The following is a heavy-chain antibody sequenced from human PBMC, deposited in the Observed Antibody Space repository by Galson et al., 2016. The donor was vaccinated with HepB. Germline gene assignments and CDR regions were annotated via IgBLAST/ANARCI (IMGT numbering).Heavy chain of an antibody. CDR1: GFTFSNYW. CDR3: ASMTGTTPGGY. V-gene: IGHV3-7*01. J-gene: IGHJ4*02. D-gene: IGHD1-20*01. CDR2: IKQDGSAI. Sequence: SLRLSCAASGFTFSNYWMSWVRQTPGNGLEWVANIKQDGSAIYYVDFVKGRFTISRDNAKTSLFLQMNSLRAEDTAVYYCASMTGTTPGGYWGQGTLVTVSS.